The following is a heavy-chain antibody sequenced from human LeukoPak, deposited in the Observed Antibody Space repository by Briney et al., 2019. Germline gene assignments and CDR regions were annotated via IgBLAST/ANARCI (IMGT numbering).Heavy chain of an antibody. CDR2: IYTSGST. Sequence: SETLSLTCTVSGGSTSSYYWSWIRQPAGKGLEWIGRIYTSGSTNYNPSLKSRVTMSVDTSKNQFSLKLSSVTAADTAVYYCAGAERRYSSSWFDYWYFDLWGRGTLVTVSS. CDR3: AGAERRYSSSWFDYWYFDL. J-gene: IGHJ2*01. V-gene: IGHV4-4*07. D-gene: IGHD6-13*01. CDR1: GGSTSSYY.